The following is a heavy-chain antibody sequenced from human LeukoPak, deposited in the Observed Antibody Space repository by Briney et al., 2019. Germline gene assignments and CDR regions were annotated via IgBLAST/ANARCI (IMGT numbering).Heavy chain of an antibody. CDR3: AKGSYGYGLDY. CDR1: GFTFSSYW. Sequence: GGSLRLSCAASGFTFSSYWMSWVRQAPGKGLEWVAVISYDGSNKYYADSVKGRFTISRDNSKNTLYLQMNSLRAEDTAVYYCAKGSYGYGLDYWGQGTLVTVSS. D-gene: IGHD5-18*01. J-gene: IGHJ4*02. CDR2: ISYDGSNK. V-gene: IGHV3-30*18.